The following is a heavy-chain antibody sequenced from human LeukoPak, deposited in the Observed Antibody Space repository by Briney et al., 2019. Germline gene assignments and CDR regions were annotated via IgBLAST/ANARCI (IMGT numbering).Heavy chain of an antibody. CDR2: INGGGVST. J-gene: IGHJ4*02. V-gene: IGHV3-23*01. CDR3: AKDYSAANTPIDF. CDR1: GFTFSSYA. D-gene: IGHD2-15*01. Sequence: GGSLRLSCAAPGFTFSSYAMSWVRQAPGKGLEWVSAINGGGVSTFYADSVKGRFTISRDNSKNTLYLQMNSLKTEDTAVYSCAKDYSAANTPIDFWGQGTLVTVSS.